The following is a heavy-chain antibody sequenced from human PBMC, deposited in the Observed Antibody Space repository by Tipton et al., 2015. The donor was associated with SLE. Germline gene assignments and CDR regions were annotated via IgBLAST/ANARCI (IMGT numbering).Heavy chain of an antibody. J-gene: IGHJ3*02. CDR3: ASPPQLAGDGNIFDI. V-gene: IGHV5-51*03. CDR2: IYPGDSDT. Sequence: QLVQSGAEVKKPGESLKISCKGSGYSFTSYWIGWVRQMPGKGLEWMGLIYPGDSDTRYSPSFQGQVTISADKSISTAFLHWSSLQASDTAIYYCASPPQLAGDGNIFDIRGQGTMVTVS. D-gene: IGHD6-19*01. CDR1: GYSFTSYW.